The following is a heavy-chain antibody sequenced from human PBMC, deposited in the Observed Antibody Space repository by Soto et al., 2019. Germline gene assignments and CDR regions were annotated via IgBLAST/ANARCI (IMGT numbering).Heavy chain of an antibody. CDR3: ARDAFLDIVVVVAAPGY. V-gene: IGHV1-18*01. CDR2: ISAYNGNT. J-gene: IGHJ4*02. Sequence: QVQLVQSGAEVKKPGASVKVSCKASGYTFTSYGISWVRQAPGQGLEWMGWISAYNGNTNYAQKLQGRVTMTTDTSTSTAYMELRSLRSDDTAVYYCARDAFLDIVVVVAAPGYWGQGTLVTVSS. D-gene: IGHD2-15*01. CDR1: GYTFTSYG.